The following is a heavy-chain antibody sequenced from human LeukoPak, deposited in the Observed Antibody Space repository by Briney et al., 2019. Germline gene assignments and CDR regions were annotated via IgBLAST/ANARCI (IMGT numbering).Heavy chain of an antibody. Sequence: GGSLRLSCAASGFTFSGSAMHWVRQAPGKGLEWVSCISSDSNYILYADSVKGRFTISRDNAKNSLYLQMNSLRAEDTAVYYCARGSDFVWGSYRPYFDYWGQGTLVTVSP. CDR1: GFTFSGSA. J-gene: IGHJ4*02. CDR2: ISSDSNYI. V-gene: IGHV3-21*01. D-gene: IGHD3-16*02. CDR3: ARGSDFVWGSYRPYFDY.